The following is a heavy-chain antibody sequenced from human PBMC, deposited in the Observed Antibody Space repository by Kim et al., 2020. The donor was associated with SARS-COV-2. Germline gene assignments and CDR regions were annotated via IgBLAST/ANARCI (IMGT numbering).Heavy chain of an antibody. V-gene: IGHV4-34*01. CDR3: GSKTYYYGMDV. CDR2: INHSGST. Sequence: SETLSLTCAVYGGSFSGYYWSWIRQPPGKGLEWIGEINHSGSTNYNPSLKSRVTISVDTSKNQFSLKLSSVTAADTAVCYCGSKTYYYGMDVWGQGTTVTVSS. D-gene: IGHD6-13*01. CDR1: GGSFSGYY. J-gene: IGHJ6*02.